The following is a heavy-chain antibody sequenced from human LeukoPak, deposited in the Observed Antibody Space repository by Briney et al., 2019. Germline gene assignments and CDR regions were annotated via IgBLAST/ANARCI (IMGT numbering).Heavy chain of an antibody. V-gene: IGHV1-2*02. Sequence: GASVKVSCKASGYTFTGYYMHWVRQAPGQGLEWMGWINPNSGGTNYAQKFQGRVTMTRDTSISTAYMELSRLRSDDTAVYYCARVKASRYYGDYENPDFDYWGQGALVTVSS. CDR3: ARVKASRYYGDYENPDFDY. D-gene: IGHD4-17*01. CDR1: GYTFTGYY. J-gene: IGHJ4*02. CDR2: INPNSGGT.